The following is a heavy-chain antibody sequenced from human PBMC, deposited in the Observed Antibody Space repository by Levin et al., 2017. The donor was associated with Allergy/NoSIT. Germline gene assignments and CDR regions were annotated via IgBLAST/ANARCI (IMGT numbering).Heavy chain of an antibody. CDR2: INHSGST. J-gene: IGHJ6*02. CDR1: GGSFSGYY. D-gene: IGHD6-19*01. CDR3: ARGGGYSSGGTDLKKVYFPSYDYYDYGMDV. Sequence: SQTLSLTCAVYGGSFSGYYWSWIRQPPGKGLEWIGEINHSGSTNYNPSLKSRVTISVDTSKNQFSLKLSSVTAADTAVYYCARGGGYSSGGTDLKKVYFPSYDYYDYGMDVWGQGTTVTVSS. V-gene: IGHV4-34*01.